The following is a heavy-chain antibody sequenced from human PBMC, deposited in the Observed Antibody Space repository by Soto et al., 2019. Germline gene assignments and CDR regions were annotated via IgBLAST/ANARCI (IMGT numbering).Heavy chain of an antibody. CDR2: MKTRADNYAT. Sequence: EVQLVESGGGLVQPGGSLKLSCAGSGFTFSGAPMHWVRQASGKGLEWVGRMKTRADNYATAYAASVKGRFTIFRDDSKNTAYLQMNSLKSEDTAVYHCTRPQYYYGSGSSDDWGQGTLVTVSS. CDR1: GFTFSGAP. CDR3: TRPQYYYGSGSSDD. D-gene: IGHD3-10*01. V-gene: IGHV3-73*02. J-gene: IGHJ4*02.